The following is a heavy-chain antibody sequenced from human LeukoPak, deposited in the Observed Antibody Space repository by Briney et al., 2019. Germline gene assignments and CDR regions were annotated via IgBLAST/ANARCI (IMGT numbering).Heavy chain of an antibody. CDR1: GFTFNSYS. CDR3: ARGSIGYSSSSLSYYYYYMYV. CDR2: ISSSSSTI. D-gene: IGHD6-6*01. V-gene: IGHV3-48*04. J-gene: IGHJ6*03. Sequence: GGSLRLSCAASGFTFNSYSMNWVRQAPGKGLEWVSYISSSSSTIYYADSVKGRFTISRDNAKNSLYLQMNSLRAEDTAVYYCARGSIGYSSSSLSYYYYYMYVWGKGTTVTVSS.